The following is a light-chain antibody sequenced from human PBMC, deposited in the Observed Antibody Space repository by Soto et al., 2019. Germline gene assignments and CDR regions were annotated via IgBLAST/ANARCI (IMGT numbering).Light chain of an antibody. V-gene: IGKV1D-16*02. Sequence: SSQSASVGDRVTITCLARQDISGWLAWFQQKPGKAPNLLIYAASILQSGVPSRFSGSGSGTDGTLTISSLEQEDGAVYFCQQRAGWTPTFGRGTKVDIK. CDR1: QDISGW. CDR2: AAS. CDR3: QQRAGWTPT. J-gene: IGKJ4*01.